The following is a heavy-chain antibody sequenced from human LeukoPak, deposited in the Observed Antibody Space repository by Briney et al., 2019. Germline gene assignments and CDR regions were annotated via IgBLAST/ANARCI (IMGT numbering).Heavy chain of an antibody. CDR1: GGTFSSYA. Sequence: GASVKVSCKASGGTFSSYAISWVRQAPGQGLEWMGGIIPISGTANYAQKFQGRVTITADKSTSTAYMELSSLRSEDTAVYYCARAFRGYETYYYYYYMDVWGKGTTVTVSS. J-gene: IGHJ6*03. CDR2: IIPISGTA. CDR3: ARAFRGYETYYYYYYMDV. V-gene: IGHV1-69*06. D-gene: IGHD5-12*01.